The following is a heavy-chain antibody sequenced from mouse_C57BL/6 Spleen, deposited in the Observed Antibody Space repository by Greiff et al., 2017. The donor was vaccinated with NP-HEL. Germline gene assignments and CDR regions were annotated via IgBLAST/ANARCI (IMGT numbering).Heavy chain of an antibody. CDR3: ARQDYDYDGFAY. D-gene: IGHD2-4*01. CDR1: GYTFTTYP. Sequence: VKLMESGAELVKPGASVKMSCKASGYTFTTYPIEWMKQNHGKSLEWIGNFHPYNDDTKYNEKFKGKATLTVEKSSSTVYLELSRLTSDDSAVYYCARQDYDYDGFAYWGQGTLVTVSA. V-gene: IGHV1-47*01. CDR2: FHPYNDDT. J-gene: IGHJ3*01.